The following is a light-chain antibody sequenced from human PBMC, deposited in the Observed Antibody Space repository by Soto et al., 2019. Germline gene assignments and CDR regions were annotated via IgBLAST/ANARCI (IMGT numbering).Light chain of an antibody. CDR2: GAS. CDR3: QQSYSAPPLT. Sequence: IQNIDIFLNWYHQKPGRAPNLLIYGASTLQNGVPSRFSGSGSGTDFSLTISSLQPEDFGTYYCQQSYSAPPLTFGAGTKVDIK. V-gene: IGKV1-39*01. J-gene: IGKJ4*01. CDR1: QNIDIF.